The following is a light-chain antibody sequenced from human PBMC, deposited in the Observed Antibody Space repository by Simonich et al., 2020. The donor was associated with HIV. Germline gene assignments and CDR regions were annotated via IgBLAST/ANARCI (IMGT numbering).Light chain of an antibody. CDR1: QSISTW. CDR3: QQYSFYYT. V-gene: IGKV1-5*03. J-gene: IGKJ2*01. Sequence: DIQMTQSPSSVSASVGDRVTITCRASQSISTWLAWYQQKPGKAPKLLVYKASSLESGVPSRFSGSGSGTEFTLTISSLQPDDFATYYCQQYSFYYTFGQGTKLEIK. CDR2: KAS.